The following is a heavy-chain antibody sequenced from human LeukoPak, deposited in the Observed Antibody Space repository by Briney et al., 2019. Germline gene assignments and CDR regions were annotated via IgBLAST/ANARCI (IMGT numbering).Heavy chain of an antibody. Sequence: QSGGSLRLSCAASGFTYGDYAMHWVRQAPGKDLEWVSGISWNSGSIGYADSVKGRFTISRDNAKNSLYLQMNSLRAEDTAVYYCARGGTQYCSSTSCYEFDYWGQGTLVTVSS. CDR1: GFTYGDYA. J-gene: IGHJ4*02. CDR3: ARGGTQYCSSTSCYEFDY. CDR2: ISWNSGSI. D-gene: IGHD2-2*01. V-gene: IGHV3-9*01.